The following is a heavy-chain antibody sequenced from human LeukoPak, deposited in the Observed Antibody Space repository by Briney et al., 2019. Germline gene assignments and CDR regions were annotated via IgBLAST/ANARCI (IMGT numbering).Heavy chain of an antibody. CDR2: INAGNGNT. CDR1: GYTFTSYA. V-gene: IGHV1-3*01. CDR3: ARDGPFSMTPDRFNYFDY. Sequence: ASVKVSCKASGYTFTSYAMHWVRQAPGQRLEWMGWINAGNGNTKYSQKFQGRVTSTRDTSASTAYMELSSLRSEDTAVYYCARDGPFSMTPDRFNYFDYWGQGTLVTVSS. J-gene: IGHJ4*02. D-gene: IGHD3-3*01.